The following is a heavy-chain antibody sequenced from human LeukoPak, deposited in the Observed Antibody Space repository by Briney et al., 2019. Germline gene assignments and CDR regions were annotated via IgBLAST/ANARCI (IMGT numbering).Heavy chain of an antibody. J-gene: IGHJ4*02. D-gene: IGHD2-8*02. V-gene: IGHV3-23*01. Sequence: GGSLTLSCAAYGFTFSSYAMSWVRQAPGKGLEWVSAISGSGGNTYYADSVKGRFTIARDNSKHRLYLQMNSLRAEDTAVYYCAKVMDSRGYCTGGVCYRAIDFWGEGTLVTVSS. CDR3: AKVMDSRGYCTGGVCYRAIDF. CDR1: GFTFSSYA. CDR2: ISGSGGNT.